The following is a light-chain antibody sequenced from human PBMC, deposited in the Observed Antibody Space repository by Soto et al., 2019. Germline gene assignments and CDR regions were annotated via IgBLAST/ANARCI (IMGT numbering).Light chain of an antibody. J-gene: IGKJ4*01. V-gene: IGKV1-33*01. CDR1: QDIKNF. Sequence: DIQLTQSPSSLSASVGDRVTITCQASQDIKNFLNWYQQKPGKAPKLLIYDGSSLETGVPSRFSGSGSGTDFTFAISSLQPEDIATYYCQQYDDLPYTFGGGTKVEIK. CDR3: QQYDDLPYT. CDR2: DGS.